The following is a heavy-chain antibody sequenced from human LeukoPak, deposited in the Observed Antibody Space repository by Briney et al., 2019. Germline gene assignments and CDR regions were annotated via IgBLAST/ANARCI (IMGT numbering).Heavy chain of an antibody. Sequence: SETLSLTCTVSGGSISSSSYYWGWIRQPPGKGLEWIGSIYHSGSTYYNPSLKSRVTISVDRSKNQFSLKLSSVTAADTAVYYCARAGSSGYYRFGFDYWGQGTLVTVSS. D-gene: IGHD3-22*01. V-gene: IGHV4-39*07. CDR3: ARAGSSGYYRFGFDY. CDR1: GGSISSSSYY. CDR2: IYHSGST. J-gene: IGHJ4*02.